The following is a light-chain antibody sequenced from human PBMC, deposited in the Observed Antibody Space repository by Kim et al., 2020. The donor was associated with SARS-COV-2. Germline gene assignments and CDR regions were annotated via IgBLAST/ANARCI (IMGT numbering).Light chain of an antibody. CDR2: GAS. J-gene: IGKJ1*01. CDR3: HQYGNSPET. Sequence: PGASATLSCRASPGVNSSYLAWYQQRPGQAPRLLIYGASSRATGIPDRFSGSGSGTDFTLTISRLEPEDFAVYCCHQYGNSPETFGQGTKVDIK. V-gene: IGKV3-20*01. CDR1: PGVNSSY.